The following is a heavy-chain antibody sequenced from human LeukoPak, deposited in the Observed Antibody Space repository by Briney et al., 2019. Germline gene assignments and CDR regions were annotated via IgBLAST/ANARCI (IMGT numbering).Heavy chain of an antibody. J-gene: IGHJ6*03. CDR3: ARTRGPRHSYYSYMDV. Sequence: SETLSLTCAVYGGSFSGYYWSWIRQPPGKGLEWIGEINHSGSTNYNPSLKSRVTISVDTSKNQFSLKLSSVTAADTAVYYCARTRGPRHSYYSYMDVWGKGTTVTVSS. CDR2: INHSGST. D-gene: IGHD3-3*02. CDR1: GGSFSGYY. V-gene: IGHV4-34*01.